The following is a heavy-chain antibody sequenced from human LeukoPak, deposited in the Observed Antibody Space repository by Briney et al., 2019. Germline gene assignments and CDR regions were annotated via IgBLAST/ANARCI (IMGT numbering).Heavy chain of an antibody. V-gene: IGHV3-21*01. J-gene: IGHJ5*02. CDR3: ACERVMTGLKS. D-gene: IGHD5/OR15-5a*01. Sequence: GGSLRLSCAASGFTLSSYSMNWVRQAPGKGLEWVSSISSSSSYIYYADPVKGRFTISRDNAKNSLYLQMNSLRAEDTAVYYCACERVMTGLKSWGQGTLVTVSS. CDR2: ISSSSSYI. CDR1: GFTLSSYS.